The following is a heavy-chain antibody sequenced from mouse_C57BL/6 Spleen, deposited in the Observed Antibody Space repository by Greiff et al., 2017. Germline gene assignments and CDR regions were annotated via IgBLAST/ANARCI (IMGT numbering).Heavy chain of an antibody. CDR3: TSTAQAFDY. J-gene: IGHJ2*01. CDR2: IDPANGDT. D-gene: IGHD3-2*02. Sequence: EVQLQESGAELVRPGASVKLSCTASGFNIKDDYMHWVKQRPEQGLEWIGWIDPANGDTEYASKFQGKATITADTSSNTAYLQLSSLTSEDTAVYYCTSTAQAFDYWGQGTTLTVSS. V-gene: IGHV14-4*01. CDR1: GFNIKDDY.